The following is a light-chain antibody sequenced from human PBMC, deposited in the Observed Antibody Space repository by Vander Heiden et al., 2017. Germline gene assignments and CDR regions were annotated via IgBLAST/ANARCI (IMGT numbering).Light chain of an antibody. CDR1: SSNIGSNT. V-gene: IGLV1-44*01. J-gene: IGLJ3*02. Sequence: QSVLTQPPSASGTPGQRVTISCSGSSSNIGSNTGNWYQQLPGTAPKLLIYSNNQRPSGVPDRFSGSKFGTSASLAISGLQSEDEADYYCAAWDDSLNAWVFGGGTKLTVL. CDR2: SNN. CDR3: AAWDDSLNAWV.